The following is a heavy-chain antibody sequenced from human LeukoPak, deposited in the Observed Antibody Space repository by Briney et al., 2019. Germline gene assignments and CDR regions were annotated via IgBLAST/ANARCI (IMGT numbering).Heavy chain of an antibody. J-gene: IGHJ4*02. V-gene: IGHV3-23*01. CDR2: IYENGGTT. CDR3: TKDFRIGYSAHFDY. CDR1: GFTFRSHA. Sequence: GGSLRLSCVGSGFTFRSHAMSWVRQAPEKGLEFASGIYENGGTTYYADSVKGRFSISRDNSKNTLYLQMDSLRGEDTAVYYCTKDFRIGYSAHFDYWGQGALVTVSS. D-gene: IGHD2-21*01.